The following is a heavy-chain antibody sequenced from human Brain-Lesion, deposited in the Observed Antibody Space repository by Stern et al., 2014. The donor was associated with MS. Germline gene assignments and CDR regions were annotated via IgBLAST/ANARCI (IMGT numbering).Heavy chain of an antibody. D-gene: IGHD5-24*01. CDR3: ARLTGIIDS. V-gene: IGHV4-39*01. J-gene: IGHJ4*02. Sequence: VQLVESGPGLVKPSETLSLTCTVSGGSISRSTYYWGWIRQPPGKGLEWIGNIYSSGTTYYAPSLKRRVPIPVHAPTTQFSLKLNSVTAADTAVYYCARLTGIIDSWGQGTLVAVSS. CDR2: IYSSGTT. CDR1: GGSISRSTYY.